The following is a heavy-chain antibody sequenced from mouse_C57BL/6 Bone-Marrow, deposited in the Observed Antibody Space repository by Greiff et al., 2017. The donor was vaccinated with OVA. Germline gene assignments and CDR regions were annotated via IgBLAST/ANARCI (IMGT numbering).Heavy chain of an antibody. V-gene: IGHV5-4*01. Sequence: EVKLVESGGGLVKPGGSLKLSCAASGFTFSSYAMSWVRQTPEKRLEWVATISDGGSYTYYPDNVKGRFTISRDNAKNNLYLQMSHLKSEDTAMYYCARDHSNYLFAYWGQGTLVTVSA. J-gene: IGHJ3*01. CDR3: ARDHSNYLFAY. CDR1: GFTFSSYA. CDR2: ISDGGSYT. D-gene: IGHD2-5*01.